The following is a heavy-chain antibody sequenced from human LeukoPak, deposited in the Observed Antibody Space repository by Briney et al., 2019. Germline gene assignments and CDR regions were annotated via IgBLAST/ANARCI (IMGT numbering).Heavy chain of an antibody. J-gene: IGHJ4*02. CDR2: IKQDGSEK. Sequence: GGSLRLSCAASGFTFSSYWMSWVRQAPGKGLEWVANIKQDGSEKYYVDSVKGRFTISRDNAKNSLYLQMNSLRAEDTAVYYCAGGPFWSGYYLPFDYWGQGTLVTVSS. CDR1: GFTFSSYW. D-gene: IGHD3-3*01. V-gene: IGHV3-7*01. CDR3: AGGPFWSGYYLPFDY.